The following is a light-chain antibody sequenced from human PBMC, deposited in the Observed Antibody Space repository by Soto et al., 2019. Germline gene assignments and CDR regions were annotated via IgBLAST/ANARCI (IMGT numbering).Light chain of an antibody. CDR1: SSDIGRYNY. J-gene: IGLJ1*01. CDR2: EVS. Sequence: QAVVTQPPSASGSPGQSVTISCTGTSSDIGRYNYVSWYQQHPDKAPKLIIYEVSKRPSGVPDRFSGSKSDNTASLTVSGVQAEDEADYYCSSYGGRNTFVFGTGTKLTVL. CDR3: SSYGGRNTFV. V-gene: IGLV2-8*01.